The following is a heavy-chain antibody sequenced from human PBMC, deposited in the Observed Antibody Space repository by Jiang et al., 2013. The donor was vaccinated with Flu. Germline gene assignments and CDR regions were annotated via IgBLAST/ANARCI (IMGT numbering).Heavy chain of an antibody. CDR3: ARGESSFDP. Sequence: KPTQTLTLTCTISGVSVSTSGVGVGWFRQPPGKALEWLALIYWDDVKHYRPSLASRLSITRDTSKNQVVLTVTHVDPTDAATYYCARGESSFDPWGQGT. V-gene: IGHV2-5*02. CDR1: GVSVSTSGVG. CDR2: IYWDDVK. D-gene: IGHD3-10*01. J-gene: IGHJ5*02.